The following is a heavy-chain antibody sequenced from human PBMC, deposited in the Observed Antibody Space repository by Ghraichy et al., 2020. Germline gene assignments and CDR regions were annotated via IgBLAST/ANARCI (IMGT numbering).Heavy chain of an antibody. J-gene: IGHJ6*02. Sequence: GESLNISCAASGFTFRSFAMRWVRQAPGKGLEWVSYISSSSSTIYYADSVKGRFTISRDNAKNSLYLQMNSLRDEDTAVYYCARDRYCSSTSCSYGMDVWGQGTTVTVSS. D-gene: IGHD2-2*01. CDR1: GFTFRSFA. V-gene: IGHV3-48*02. CDR2: ISSSSSTI. CDR3: ARDRYCSSTSCSYGMDV.